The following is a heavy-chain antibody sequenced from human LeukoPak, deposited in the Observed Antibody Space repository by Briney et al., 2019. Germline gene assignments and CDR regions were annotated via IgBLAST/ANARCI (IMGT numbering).Heavy chain of an antibody. D-gene: IGHD6-6*01. CDR1: GGSISRSGYY. V-gene: IGHV4-31*03. J-gene: IGHJ6*02. CDR3: ARDLRSSSSSGINYYGMDV. CDR2: IYYRGST. Sequence: PSETLSLTCTVSGGSISRSGYYWSWIRQHPGKGLEWIGYIYYRGSTYYNPSLKSRVTISVDTSKNQFSLKLSSVTAADTAVYYCARDLRSSSSSGINYYGMDVWGQGTTVTVSS.